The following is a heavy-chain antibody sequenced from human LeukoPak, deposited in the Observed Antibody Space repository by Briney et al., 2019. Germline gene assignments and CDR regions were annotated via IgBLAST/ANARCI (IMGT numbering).Heavy chain of an antibody. CDR1: GFTFDDYA. CDR3: AKPQQHCSGGSCYYGGFDY. Sequence: SGRSLRLSCAASGFTFDDYAMHWVRQAPGKGLEWVSGISWNSGSIGYADSVKGRFTISRDNAKNSLYLQMNSLRAEDTALYYCAKPQQHCSGGSCYYGGFDYWGQGTLVTVSS. D-gene: IGHD2-15*01. CDR2: ISWNSGSI. V-gene: IGHV3-9*01. J-gene: IGHJ4*02.